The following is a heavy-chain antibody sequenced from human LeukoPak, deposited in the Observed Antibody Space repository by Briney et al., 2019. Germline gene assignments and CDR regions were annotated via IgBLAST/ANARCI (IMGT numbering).Heavy chain of an antibody. CDR1: GGSISSGGYY. D-gene: IGHD3-10*01. V-gene: IGHV4-31*03. Sequence: PSETLSLTCTVSGGSISSGGYYWSWIRQLPGQGLEWIGYMFYSGSTDYNPSLKRRVTMSLDSFKNQFSLKLGSVTAADTAVYYCARGSYMVRGVINPFFLDYWGQGTLVTVSS. CDR3: ARGSYMVRGVINPFFLDY. J-gene: IGHJ4*02. CDR2: MFYSGST.